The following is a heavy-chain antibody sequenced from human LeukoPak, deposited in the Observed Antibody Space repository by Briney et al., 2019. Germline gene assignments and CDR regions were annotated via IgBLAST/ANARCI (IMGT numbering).Heavy chain of an antibody. V-gene: IGHV1-18*01. Sequence: GASVKVSCKASGYIFTNYGISWVRQAPGQGLEWMGWISAYNGNANYGQKLQGRVTMTTDTSTSTAYMELRSLRSDDTAVYYCARKKMQYQLLNYYNGLDVWGQGTTVTVSS. J-gene: IGHJ6*02. D-gene: IGHD2-2*01. CDR2: ISAYNGNA. CDR3: ARKKMQYQLLNYYNGLDV. CDR1: GYIFTNYG.